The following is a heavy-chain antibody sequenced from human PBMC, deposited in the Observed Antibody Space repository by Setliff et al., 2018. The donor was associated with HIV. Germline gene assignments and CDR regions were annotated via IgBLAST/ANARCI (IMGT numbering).Heavy chain of an antibody. V-gene: IGHV4-31*03. CDR2: ISHSGNT. CDR3: ARLEDQLGPGWFAP. Sequence: SETLSLTCSVSGDSISSESSFWNWVRQYPGKGLELIGYISHSGNTYYTPSLESRITLSVDTSKNQFSLKVNSVTAADTAVYYCARLEDQLGPGWFAPWGQGTLVTVSS. J-gene: IGHJ5*02. D-gene: IGHD1-1*01. CDR1: GDSISSESSF.